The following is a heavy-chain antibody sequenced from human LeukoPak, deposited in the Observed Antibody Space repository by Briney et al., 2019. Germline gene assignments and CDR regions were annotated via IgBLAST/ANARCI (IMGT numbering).Heavy chain of an antibody. CDR3: ARRHCSSITCWYYFDY. D-gene: IGHD2-2*01. CDR1: GYTFTSYG. V-gene: IGHV1-18*01. J-gene: IGHJ4*02. Sequence: GASVKVSCKASGYTFTSYGISWVRQAPGQGLEWMGWISAYNGNTNYAQKLQGRVTMTTDTSTNTAYMELRSLRSDDTAVYYCARRHCSSITCWYYFDYWGQGTLVTVSS. CDR2: ISAYNGNT.